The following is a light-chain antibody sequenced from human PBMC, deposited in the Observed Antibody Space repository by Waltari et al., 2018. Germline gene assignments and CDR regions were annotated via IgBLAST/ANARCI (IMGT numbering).Light chain of an antibody. Sequence: CRASQSVSSRSLAWYQQKPGQAPRLLIYGASNRITGIPDRFSGSGSGTDFTLTISRLEPEDLALYYCQQYGSSPGTFGQGTKVEIK. CDR3: QQYGSSPGT. V-gene: IGKV3-20*01. CDR1: QSVSSRS. CDR2: GAS. J-gene: IGKJ1*01.